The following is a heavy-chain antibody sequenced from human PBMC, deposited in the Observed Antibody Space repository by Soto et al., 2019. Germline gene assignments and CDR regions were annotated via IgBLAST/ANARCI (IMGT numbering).Heavy chain of an antibody. CDR1: GFTVSSNY. V-gene: IGHV3-53*02. D-gene: IGHD6-13*01. J-gene: IGHJ4*02. Sequence: EVQLVETGGGLIQPGGSLRLSCAASGFTVSSNYMSWVRQAPGKGLEWVSVISGSGGSTYYADSVKGRFTISRDNSKNTLYLQMNSLRAEDTAVYYCAKDQRGSYSSSWYDSYYFDYWGQGTLVTVSS. CDR3: AKDQRGSYSSSWYDSYYFDY. CDR2: ISGSGGST.